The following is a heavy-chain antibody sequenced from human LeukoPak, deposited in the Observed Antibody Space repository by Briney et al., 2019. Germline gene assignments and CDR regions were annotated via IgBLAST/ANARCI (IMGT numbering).Heavy chain of an antibody. CDR2: IYASGSA. D-gene: IGHD6-19*01. V-gene: IGHV4-59*02. CDR3: AREAPGGSGWTYFDY. Sequence: SETLSLTCAVSGGSVSGHYWDWIRQPPGKGLEWIGYIYASGSANYHPFLKSRVTISLDTSENHVSLRLTSVTAEDTAVYYCAREAPGGSGWTYFDYWGQGSLVTASS. CDR1: GGSVSGHY. J-gene: IGHJ4*02.